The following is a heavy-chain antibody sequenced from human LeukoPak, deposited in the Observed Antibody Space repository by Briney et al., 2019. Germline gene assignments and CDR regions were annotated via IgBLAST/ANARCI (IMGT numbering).Heavy chain of an antibody. V-gene: IGHV1-69*04. CDR3: VSAGERTYDWFDP. D-gene: IGHD6-13*01. CDR2: IIPILGIA. Sequence: GASVKVPCKASGGTFSSYAISWVRQAPGQGLEWMGRIIPILGIANYAQKFQGRVTITADKSTSTAYMELSSLRSEDTAVYYCVSAGERTYDWFDPWGQGTLVTVSS. J-gene: IGHJ5*02. CDR1: GGTFSSYA.